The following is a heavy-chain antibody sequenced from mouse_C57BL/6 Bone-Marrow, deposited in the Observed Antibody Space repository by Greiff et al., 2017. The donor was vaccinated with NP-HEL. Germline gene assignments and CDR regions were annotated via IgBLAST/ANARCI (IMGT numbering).Heavy chain of an antibody. V-gene: IGHV1-43*01. D-gene: IGHD2-5*01. CDR2: INPSTGGT. CDR1: GYSFTGYY. J-gene: IGHJ1*03. Sequence: VQLQQSGPELVKPGASVKISCKASGYSFTGYYMHWVKQSSEKSLEWIGEINPSTGGTSYNQKFKGKATLTVDKSSSTAYMQLKSLTSEDSAVYYCARRSNYVWYFDVWGTGTTVTVSS. CDR3: ARRSNYVWYFDV.